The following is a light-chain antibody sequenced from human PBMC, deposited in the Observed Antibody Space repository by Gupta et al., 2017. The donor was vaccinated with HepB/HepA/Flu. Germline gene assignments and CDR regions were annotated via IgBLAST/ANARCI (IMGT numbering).Light chain of an antibody. Sequence: QSALTQPPSASGSPGQSVTISCTGTSSDVGGYNYVSWYQQHPGKAPKLMIYEVSKRPSGVPDRFSGSKSGNTASLTVSGRQAEDEADYYCSSYAGSNFWVFGGGTKLTVL. J-gene: IGLJ3*02. CDR2: EVS. CDR1: SSDVGGYNY. CDR3: SSYAGSNFWV. V-gene: IGLV2-8*01.